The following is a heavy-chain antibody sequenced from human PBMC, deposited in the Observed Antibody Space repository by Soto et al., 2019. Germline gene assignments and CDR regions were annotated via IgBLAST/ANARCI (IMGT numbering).Heavy chain of an antibody. V-gene: IGHV3-48*01. CDR3: ARRVKSNYYYGMDV. D-gene: IGHD2-21*01. J-gene: IGHJ6*02. Sequence: EVQLVESGGGLVQPGVSLRLSCAASGFTFSSYSMNWVRQAPGKGLEWVSYISSSSSTIYYADSVKGRFTISRDNAKNSLYLQMNSLRAEDTAVYYCARRVKSNYYYGMDVWGQGTTVTVSS. CDR1: GFTFSSYS. CDR2: ISSSSSTI.